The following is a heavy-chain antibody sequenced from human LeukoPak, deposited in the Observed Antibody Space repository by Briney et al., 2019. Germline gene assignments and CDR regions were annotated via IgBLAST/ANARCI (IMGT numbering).Heavy chain of an antibody. CDR3: AREAAGHGFNYMDV. CDR2: IYTSGST. J-gene: IGHJ6*03. V-gene: IGHV4-61*02. D-gene: IGHD2-2*03. CDR1: GGSISSGSYY. Sequence: SETLSLTCTVSGGSISSGSYYWSWIRQPAGKGLEWIGRIYTSGSTNYNPSLKTRVTISVDTSKNQFSLKLSSVTAADTAVYYCAREAAGHGFNYMDVWGKGTTVTISS.